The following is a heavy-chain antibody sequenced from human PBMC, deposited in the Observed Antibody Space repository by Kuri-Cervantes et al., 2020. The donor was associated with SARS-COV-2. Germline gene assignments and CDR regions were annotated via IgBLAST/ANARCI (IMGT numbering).Heavy chain of an antibody. CDR1: GGSFSGCY. CDR3: AEAVGFFDY. Sequence: SETLSLTCAASGGSFSGCYWTWIRQPPGKGLEWIGEIDHSGRTNYNPYLESRVTISVEKSKHQFSLRLSTLTAADTAIDYCAEAVGFFDYWGQGTLVTVSS. J-gene: IGHJ4*02. CDR2: IDHSGRT. V-gene: IGHV4-34*01. D-gene: IGHD6-13*01.